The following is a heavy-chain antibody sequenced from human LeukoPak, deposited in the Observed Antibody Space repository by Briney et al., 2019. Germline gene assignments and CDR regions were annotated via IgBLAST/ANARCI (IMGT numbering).Heavy chain of an antibody. Sequence: DSVKVSCKASGYTFTSYGISWVRQAPGQGLEWMGWISAYNGNTNYAQKLQGRVTMTTDTSTSTAYIELRSLRSGDTAVYYCARDPKAANLEAFDYWGQGTLVTVSS. V-gene: IGHV1-18*01. CDR3: ARDPKAANLEAFDY. CDR1: GYTFTSYG. CDR2: ISAYNGNT. D-gene: IGHD2-15*01. J-gene: IGHJ4*02.